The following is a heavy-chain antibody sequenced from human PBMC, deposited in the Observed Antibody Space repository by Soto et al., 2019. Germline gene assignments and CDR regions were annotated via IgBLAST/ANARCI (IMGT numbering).Heavy chain of an antibody. CDR1: GFTFSNYD. D-gene: IGHD6-19*01. CDR3: ANQPGIAVAGNFDY. J-gene: IGHJ4*02. Sequence: GGSLRLSCAASGFTFSNYDMHWVRQATGKGLEWVSTISTAGNTYSPGSVKGRFTISRENAKNSLYLQMNSLRVDDTAVYYCANQPGIAVAGNFDYWGQGTLVTVSS. V-gene: IGHV3-13*01. CDR2: ISTAGNT.